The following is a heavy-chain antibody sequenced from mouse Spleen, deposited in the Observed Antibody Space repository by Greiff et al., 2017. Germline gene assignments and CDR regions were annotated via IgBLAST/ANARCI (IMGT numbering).Heavy chain of an antibody. V-gene: IGHV2-2*01. J-gene: IGHJ3*01. CDR2: IWSGGST. CDR3: ASNVAY. CDR1: GFSLTSYG. Sequence: QVQLKESGPGLVQPSQSLSITCTVSGFSLTSYGVHWVRQSPGKGLEWLGVIWSGGSTDYNAAFISRLSISKDNSKSQVFFKMNSLQADDTAIYYCASNVAYWGQGTLVTVSA.